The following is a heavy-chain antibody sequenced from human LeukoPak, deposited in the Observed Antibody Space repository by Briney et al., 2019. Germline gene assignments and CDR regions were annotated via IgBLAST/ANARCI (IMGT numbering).Heavy chain of an antibody. CDR1: GGSISSYY. D-gene: IGHD3-22*01. J-gene: IGHJ4*02. V-gene: IGHV4-30-4*08. CDR3: AREGGSSGLFDY. CDR2: IYYSGST. Sequence: SETLSLTCTVSGGSISSYYWSWIRQPPGKGLEWIGYIYYSGSTYYNPSLKSRVTISVDTSKNQFSLKLSSVTAADTAVYYCAREGGSSGLFDYWGQGTLVTVSS.